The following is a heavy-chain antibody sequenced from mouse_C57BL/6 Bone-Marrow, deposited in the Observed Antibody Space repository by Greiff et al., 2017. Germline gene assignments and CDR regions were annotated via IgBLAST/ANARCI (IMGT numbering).Heavy chain of an antibody. CDR1: GYSFTGYW. V-gene: IGHV1-9*01. D-gene: IGHD1-1*02. Sequence: QVQLQQSGPELMKPGASVKISCKASGYSFTGYWIDWVKQSPGHVLEWIGDILPGSGSTIYNEKFKGKATLTVDTSSTTAYMQRSSLTAEDSAIYYGTRWWYAIDYWGQGTSVTVSS. CDR3: TRWWYAIDY. J-gene: IGHJ4*01. CDR2: ILPGSGST.